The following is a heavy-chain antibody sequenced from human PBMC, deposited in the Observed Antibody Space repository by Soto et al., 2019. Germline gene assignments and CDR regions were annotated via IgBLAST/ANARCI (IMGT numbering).Heavy chain of an antibody. CDR2: IKQDGSEK. Sequence: EVQLVESGGGLVQPGGSLRLSCAATGFTFSRYWMNWVRQAPGKGLEWVANIKQDGSEKYYVDSVKGRFSISRDNARNSLYLQMNSLGAEDTAVYYCARDLNEVGQVPHYWGQGTLVTVSS. CDR3: ARDLNEVGQVPHY. CDR1: GFTFSRYW. J-gene: IGHJ4*02. V-gene: IGHV3-7*03.